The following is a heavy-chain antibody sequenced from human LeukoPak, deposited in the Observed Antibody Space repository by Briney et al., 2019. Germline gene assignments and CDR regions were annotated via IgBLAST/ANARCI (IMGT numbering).Heavy chain of an antibody. CDR2: ITGSGGGT. Sequence: GGSLRLSCAASGFTFKQYAMIWVRQAPGKGPEWVSVITGSGGGTYYADPVKGRFTLSRDNSKNTLYLQMNSLRAEDTATSYCAKDLNACYWYYSMDVWGTGTPVTVSS. D-gene: IGHD2-2*01. CDR3: AKDLNACYWYYSMDV. J-gene: IGHJ6*03. CDR1: GFTFKQYA. V-gene: IGHV3-23*01.